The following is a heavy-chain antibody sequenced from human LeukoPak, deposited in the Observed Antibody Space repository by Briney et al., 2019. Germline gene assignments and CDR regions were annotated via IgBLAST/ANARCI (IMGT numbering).Heavy chain of an antibody. CDR2: IKSKTDGGTT. V-gene: IGHV3-15*01. CDR3: TTALAAAGTDPTPTTYSYGMDV. CDR1: GFTFSNAW. J-gene: IGHJ6*04. D-gene: IGHD6-13*01. Sequence: GGSLRLSSAASGFTFSNAWMSWVRQAPGKGLEWVGRIKSKTDGGTTDYAAPVKGRFTISRDDSKNTLYLQMNSLKTEDTAVYYCTTALAAAGTDPTPTTYSYGMDVWGKGTTVTVSS.